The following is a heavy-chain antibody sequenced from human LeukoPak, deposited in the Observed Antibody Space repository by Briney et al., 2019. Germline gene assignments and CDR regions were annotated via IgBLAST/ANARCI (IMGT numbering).Heavy chain of an antibody. CDR2: IYSGGGT. Sequence: GGSLRLSCAASGFTVSSNYMSWVRQAPGKGLEWVSVIYSGGGTYHADSVRGRFTISRDTSKNTLHLQMNSLRAEDTAVYYCVREGYSSSFGYWGQGTLVTVSS. CDR3: VREGYSSSFGY. V-gene: IGHV3-53*01. D-gene: IGHD6-6*01. J-gene: IGHJ4*02. CDR1: GFTVSSNY.